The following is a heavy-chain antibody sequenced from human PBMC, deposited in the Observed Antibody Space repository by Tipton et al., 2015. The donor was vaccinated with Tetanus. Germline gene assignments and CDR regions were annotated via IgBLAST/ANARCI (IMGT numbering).Heavy chain of an antibody. CDR2: IFSGGTT. D-gene: IGHD1-26*01. J-gene: IGHJ3*02. CDR3: ARDRHPYRISGAFRGNDALDI. V-gene: IGHV4-31*03. Sequence: TCTVAGDSISSGGYYWNWVRQNPGKGLEWLGYIFSGGTTFYSPSLNGRVSMSLDTSKNLFALRLASVTAADTAVYYCARDRHPYRISGAFRGNDALDIWGPGALVTVSS. CDR1: GDSISSGGYY.